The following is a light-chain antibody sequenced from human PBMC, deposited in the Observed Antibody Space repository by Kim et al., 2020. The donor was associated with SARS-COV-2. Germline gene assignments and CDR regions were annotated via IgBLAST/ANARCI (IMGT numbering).Light chain of an antibody. CDR2: DTY. V-gene: IGKV3-15*01. Sequence: EIVMTQSPGTLSVSPGERATLSCRASQTVSSNLSWYQQKPGQAPRLLIYDTYTRATGIPARFSGGGSGTEFTLTISSLQSEDFAFYYCQRYYNWPRTFRKGTKVDSK. J-gene: IGKJ1*01. CDR1: QTVSSN. CDR3: QRYYNWPRT.